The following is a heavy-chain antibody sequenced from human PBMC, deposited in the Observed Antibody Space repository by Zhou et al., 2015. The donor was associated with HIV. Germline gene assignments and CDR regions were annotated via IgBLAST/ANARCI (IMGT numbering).Heavy chain of an antibody. CDR2: INSGGGGT. D-gene: IGHD6-19*01. CDR1: GYTFTTYY. V-gene: IGHV1-46*01. J-gene: IGHJ4*02. CDR3: ARSRIAVAGTDFDH. Sequence: QVQLVQSGAEVKKPGASVKLSCKASGYTFTTYYIHWVRQAPGQGLEWMGIINSGGGGTDYAQKFLGRVTMTRDTSTSTAFMELKSLRSDDTAVYYCARSRIAVAGTDFDHWGQGTLVTVSS.